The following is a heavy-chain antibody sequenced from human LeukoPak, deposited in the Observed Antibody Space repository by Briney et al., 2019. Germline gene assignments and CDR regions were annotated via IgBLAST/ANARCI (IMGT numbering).Heavy chain of an antibody. J-gene: IGHJ6*02. V-gene: IGHV1-8*01. CDR2: MSPNSGNT. CDR3: ARAPSPASYAMDV. Sequence: ASVKVSCKASGYTFRSFDVNWVRQATGQGLEWMGWMSPNSGNTGYAQESQGRVTMTRNTSINTAYMEVSGLTSEDTAVYYCARAPSPASYAMDVWGQGTTVTVSS. CDR1: GYTFRSFD.